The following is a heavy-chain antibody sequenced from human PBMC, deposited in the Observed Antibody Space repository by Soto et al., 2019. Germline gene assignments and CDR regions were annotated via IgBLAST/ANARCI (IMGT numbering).Heavy chain of an antibody. Sequence: GASVKVSCKASGYTFTSYDINWVRQATGQGLEWMGWMNPNSGNTGYAQKFQGRVTMTRNTSISTAYMELSSLRSEDTAVYYCARGRGSITIFGVVIRPYWFEPWGQGTLVTVSS. V-gene: IGHV1-8*01. CDR3: ARGRGSITIFGVVIRPYWFEP. D-gene: IGHD3-3*01. J-gene: IGHJ5*02. CDR1: GYTFTSYD. CDR2: MNPNSGNT.